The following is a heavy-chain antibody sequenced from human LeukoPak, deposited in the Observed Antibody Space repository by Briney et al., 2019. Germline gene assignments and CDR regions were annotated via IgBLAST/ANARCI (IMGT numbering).Heavy chain of an antibody. Sequence: GASVKVSCKASGYTFTGYYMHWVRQAPGQGLEWMGWINPNSGGTNYAQNFQGRVTMTRDTSISTAYMELSRLRSDDTAVYYCAGGAFQGNSWFDYWGQGTLVTVSS. CDR2: INPNSGGT. D-gene: IGHD6-13*01. CDR1: GYTFTGYY. V-gene: IGHV1-2*02. CDR3: AGGAFQGNSWFDY. J-gene: IGHJ4*02.